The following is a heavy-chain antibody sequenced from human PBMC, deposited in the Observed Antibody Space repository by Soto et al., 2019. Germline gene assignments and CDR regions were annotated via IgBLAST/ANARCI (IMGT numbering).Heavy chain of an antibody. D-gene: IGHD6-13*01. CDR1: GYSFTGYW. V-gene: IGHV5-10-1*01. CDR2: IDPSDSYT. J-gene: IGHJ6*02. Sequence: GESLRIYCTCAGYSFTGYWISWVRQMPGKGLEWMGRIDPSDSYTNYSPSFQGHVTISADKSISTAYLQWSSLKASDTAMYYCASRRIAAAGLYYYYGMDVWGQGTTVTVSS. CDR3: ASRRIAAAGLYYYYGMDV.